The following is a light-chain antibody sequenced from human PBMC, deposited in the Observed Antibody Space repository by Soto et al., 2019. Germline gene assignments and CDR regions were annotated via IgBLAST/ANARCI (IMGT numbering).Light chain of an antibody. V-gene: IGKV3-15*01. CDR3: QQYDNWPLT. J-gene: IGKJ4*01. CDR1: QSVYRN. CDR2: GAS. Sequence: EILVAQTTATLSVTHEERATLSCRASQSVYRNVAWYQQKPGQAPRFLICGASTRATGIPARFSGSGSGTEFTLTISCLQSEDFAFCYCQQYDNWPLTFGGGTKVDIK.